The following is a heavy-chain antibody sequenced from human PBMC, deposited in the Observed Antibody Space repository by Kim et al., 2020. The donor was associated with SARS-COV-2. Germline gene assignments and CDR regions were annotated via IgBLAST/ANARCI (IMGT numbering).Heavy chain of an antibody. Sequence: YTPSLKTRVTISVDTSKNQFSLKLGSVTAADTAVYYCARGDILTGYYCDYWGQGTLVTVSS. V-gene: IGHV4-34*01. J-gene: IGHJ4*02. CDR3: ARGDILTGYYCDY. D-gene: IGHD3-9*01.